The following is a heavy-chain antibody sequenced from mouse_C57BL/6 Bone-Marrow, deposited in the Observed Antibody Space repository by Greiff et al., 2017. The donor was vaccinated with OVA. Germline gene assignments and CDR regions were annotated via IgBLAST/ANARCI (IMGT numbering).Heavy chain of an antibody. V-gene: IGHV5-4*01. D-gene: IGHD1-1*01. CDR3: ARERNYYGSSSFAY. CDR2: ISDGGSYT. Sequence: EVMLVESGGGLVKPGGSLKLSCAASGFTFRSYAMSWVRQTPEKRLEWVATISDGGSYTYYPDNVKGRFTISRDNAKNNLYLQMSQLKSEDTAMYYCARERNYYGSSSFAYWGQGTLVTVSA. J-gene: IGHJ3*01. CDR1: GFTFRSYA.